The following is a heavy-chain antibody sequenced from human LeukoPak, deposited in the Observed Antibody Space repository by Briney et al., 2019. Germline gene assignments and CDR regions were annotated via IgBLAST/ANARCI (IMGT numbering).Heavy chain of an antibody. Sequence: GASVKVSCKASGYTFTSYDINWVRQATGQGLEWMGWMNPNSGSTGYAQKFQGRVTMTRNTSISTAYMELSSLRSEDTAVYYCARGRKEGFLEWLLFKYYFDYWGQGTLVTVSS. J-gene: IGHJ4*02. V-gene: IGHV1-8*01. D-gene: IGHD3-3*01. CDR2: MNPNSGST. CDR1: GYTFTSYD. CDR3: ARGRKEGFLEWLLFKYYFDY.